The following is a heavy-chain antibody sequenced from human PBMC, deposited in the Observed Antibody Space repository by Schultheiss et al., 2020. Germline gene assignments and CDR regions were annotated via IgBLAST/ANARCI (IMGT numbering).Heavy chain of an antibody. CDR2: IYYSGST. CDR1: GGSISSSSYY. CDR3: ARGPRDGYTYYFDY. J-gene: IGHJ4*02. V-gene: IGHV4-61*05. D-gene: IGHD5-24*01. Sequence: SETLSLTCTVSGGSISSSSYYWGWIRQPPGKGLEWIGYIYYSGSTNYNPSLKSRVTISVDTSKNQFSLKLSSVTAADTAVYYCARGPRDGYTYYFDYWGQGTLVTVSS.